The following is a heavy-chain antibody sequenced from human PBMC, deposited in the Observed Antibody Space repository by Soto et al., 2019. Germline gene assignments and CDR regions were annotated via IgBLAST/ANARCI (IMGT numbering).Heavy chain of an antibody. Sequence: SETLSLTCAVSGVSVTNGDYYWSWMRQCPEKGLEWIGNIYYSETTNYNPSLNSRLSISIDTSRNQFSRQLTSVTAADTAIYYCARQRRGGYWFDPWGLGTLFTVS. CDR3: ARQRRGGYWFDP. J-gene: IGHJ5*02. CDR2: IYYSETT. V-gene: IGHV4-30-4*01. CDR1: GVSVTNGDYY.